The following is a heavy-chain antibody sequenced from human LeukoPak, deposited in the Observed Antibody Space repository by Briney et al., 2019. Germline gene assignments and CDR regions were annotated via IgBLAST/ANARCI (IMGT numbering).Heavy chain of an antibody. V-gene: IGHV3-66*01. CDR3: ARMVPICSSTSCYSWGAFDI. D-gene: IGHD2-2*01. Sequence: GGSLRLSCEASGFTFSSYAMTWVCQAPGKGLEWVSVIYSGGSTYYADSVKGRFTISRDNSKNTLYLQMNSLRAEDTAVHYCARMVPICSSTSCYSWGAFDIWGQGTMVTVSS. CDR1: GFTFSSYA. CDR2: IYSGGST. J-gene: IGHJ3*02.